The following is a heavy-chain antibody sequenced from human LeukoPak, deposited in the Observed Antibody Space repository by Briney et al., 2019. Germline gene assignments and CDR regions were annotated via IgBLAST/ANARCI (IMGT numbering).Heavy chain of an antibody. J-gene: IGHJ3*02. Sequence: GGSLRLSCAASGITFSNYAMSWGRQAPGKGLEWVSSISASDISTYYADSVKGRFTISRDNSKNTLYLQMNSLRAEDTAMYYCARVGVQLWPHPLPIDAFDIWGQGTMVTVSS. CDR1: GITFSNYA. D-gene: IGHD5-18*01. CDR3: ARVGVQLWPHPLPIDAFDI. CDR2: ISASDIST. V-gene: IGHV3-23*01.